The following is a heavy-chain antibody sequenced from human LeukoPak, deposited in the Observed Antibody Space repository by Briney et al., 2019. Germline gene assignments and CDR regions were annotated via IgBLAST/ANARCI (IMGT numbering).Heavy chain of an antibody. V-gene: IGHV4-61*02. Sequence: PSETLSLTCTVSGGSISSGSYYWSWIRQPAGKGLEWIGRIYTSGSTNYNPSRKSRVTISVDTSKNQFSLKLSSVTAADTAVYYCARDREYYDSSGYSDYWGQGTLVTVSS. D-gene: IGHD3-22*01. CDR2: IYTSGST. CDR1: GGSISSGSYY. J-gene: IGHJ4*02. CDR3: ARDREYYDSSGYSDY.